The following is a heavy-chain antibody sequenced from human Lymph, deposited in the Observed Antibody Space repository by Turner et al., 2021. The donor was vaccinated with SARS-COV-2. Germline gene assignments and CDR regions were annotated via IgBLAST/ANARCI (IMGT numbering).Heavy chain of an antibody. D-gene: IGHD6-13*01. CDR1: GGTLSSSA. J-gene: IGHJ6*02. V-gene: IGHV1-69*10. Sequence: QVQLVQSGAEVKKPGSSVKVSCKASGGTLSSSAISWVRQAPGQGLGGRGGIVPRLAIENCGQKFQGRVTITADKSTSTAYMGLSSRRSEETAVYCWGRIAAPGMGGGVHYYYYAMDVWGQGTTVTVSS. CDR3: GRIAAPGMGGGVHYYYYAMDV. CDR2: IVPRLAIE.